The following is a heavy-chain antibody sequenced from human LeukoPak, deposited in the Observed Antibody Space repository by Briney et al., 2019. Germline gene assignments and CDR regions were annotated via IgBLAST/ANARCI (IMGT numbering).Heavy chain of an antibody. CDR1: GFTFSSYA. D-gene: IGHD1-26*01. CDR3: GGVRIQH. Sequence: GGSLRLSCAASGFTFSSYAMSWVRQAPGKGLEWVSGISGSGGATTYADSVEGRFTISRDNSKNTLYLQMNSLRAEDTAIYYCGGVRIQHWGQGTLVTVSS. J-gene: IGHJ1*01. CDR2: ISGSGGAT. V-gene: IGHV3-23*01.